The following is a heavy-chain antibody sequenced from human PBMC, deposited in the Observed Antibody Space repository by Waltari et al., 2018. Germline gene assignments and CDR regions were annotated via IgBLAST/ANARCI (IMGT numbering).Heavy chain of an antibody. CDR1: RVTFGNSA. J-gene: IGHJ4*02. CDR3: ATPFYNWDDPLHS. CDR2: ITVGDDT. Sequence: EVQLLESGGDWVQPGGSLRLSWSAPRVTFGNSAINWVRLAPRTGLAWVSAITVGDDTYYADSVRGRFTISRDTSKDTVYLQMDGLRAEDTAVYYCATPFYNWDDPLHSWGQGTLVTVSS. V-gene: IGHV3-23*01. D-gene: IGHD1-20*01.